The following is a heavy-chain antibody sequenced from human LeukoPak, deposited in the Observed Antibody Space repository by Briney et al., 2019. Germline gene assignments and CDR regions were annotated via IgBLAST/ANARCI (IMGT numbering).Heavy chain of an antibody. CDR3: ARGFREEMATIRDAFDI. CDR1: GYTFTSYY. D-gene: IGHD5-24*01. Sequence: GASVKVSCKASGYTFTSYYMHWVRQAPGQGLEWMGIINPSGGSTSYAQKFQGRVTMTRDTSTSTVYMELSSLRSEDTAVYYCARGFREEMATIRDAFDIWGQGTMVTASS. J-gene: IGHJ3*02. CDR2: INPSGGST. V-gene: IGHV1-46*01.